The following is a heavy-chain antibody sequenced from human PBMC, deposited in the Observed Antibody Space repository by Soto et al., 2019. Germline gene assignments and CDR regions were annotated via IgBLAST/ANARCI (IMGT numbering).Heavy chain of an antibody. Sequence: QVQLQESGPGLVKPSQTLSLTCTVSGGSISSGGYYWSWIRQHPGKGLEWIGYIYYSGSTYYNPSLQTRVTISVATSQHQSSLKLRSVTAADTAVYSCARDTAMALPPYYYYCMPVWRQGTTVTFSS. J-gene: IGHJ6*02. CDR3: ARDTAMALPPYYYYCMPV. V-gene: IGHV4-31*03. CDR1: GGSISSGGYY. D-gene: IGHD5-18*01. CDR2: IYYSGST.